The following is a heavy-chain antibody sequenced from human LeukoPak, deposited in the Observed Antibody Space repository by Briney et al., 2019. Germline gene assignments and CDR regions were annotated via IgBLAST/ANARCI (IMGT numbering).Heavy chain of an antibody. J-gene: IGHJ4*02. D-gene: IGHD3-10*02. Sequence: PGGSLRLSCAASGFIFSNYYMHWVRQAPGKGLVWVSHINGDGSNVNYADSVKGRFTISRDNSKSTLYLQMNSLRVEDTAIYYCTRGMLRQPPDYWGQGMLVTVSS. CDR1: GFIFSNYY. CDR2: INGDGSNV. CDR3: TRGMLRQPPDY. V-gene: IGHV3-74*01.